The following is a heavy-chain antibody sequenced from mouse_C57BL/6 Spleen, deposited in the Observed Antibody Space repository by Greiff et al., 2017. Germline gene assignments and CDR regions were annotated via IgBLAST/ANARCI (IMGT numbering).Heavy chain of an antibody. CDR1: GYTFTDYN. D-gene: IGHD2-4*01. CDR3: ATSSMITRWEFAY. J-gene: IGHJ3*01. Sequence: VQLKESGPELVKPGASVKIPCKASGYTFTDYNMDWVKQSHGKSLEWIGDINPNDGGTIYNQKFKGKAILTVDTSSSTAYMELRSLTSEDTAVYDGATSSMITRWEFAYWGQGTLVTVSA. CDR2: INPNDGGT. V-gene: IGHV1-18*01.